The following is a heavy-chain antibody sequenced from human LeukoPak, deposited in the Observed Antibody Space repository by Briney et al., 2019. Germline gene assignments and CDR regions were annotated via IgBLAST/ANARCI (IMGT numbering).Heavy chain of an antibody. D-gene: IGHD3-22*01. CDR2: ISWNSGSI. Sequence: GGSLRLSCAASGFTFDDYAMHWVRQAPGKGLEGVSGISWNSGSIGHADSVKGRFTISRDNAKNSLYLQMNSLRAEDTALYYCAKGGAPHDSSGYYLRLAYWGQGTLVTVSS. CDR3: AKGGAPHDSSGYYLRLAY. V-gene: IGHV3-9*01. CDR1: GFTFDDYA. J-gene: IGHJ4*02.